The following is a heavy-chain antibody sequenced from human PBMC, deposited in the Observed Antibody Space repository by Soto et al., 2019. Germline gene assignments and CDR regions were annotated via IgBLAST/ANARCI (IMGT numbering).Heavy chain of an antibody. J-gene: IGHJ4*02. V-gene: IGHV1-18*01. D-gene: IGHD3-16*01. Sequence: QVQLVQSGAEVKKPGASVKVSCKASGYTFTSHGISSVRQAPGQGLEWMGWVSGYNGNTNYAQKFQGRVTMTTDTSTTTAYMELRSLTSDDTAVYYCSRDLGAKVYFWGQGTLVTVSS. CDR2: VSGYNGNT. CDR1: GYTFTSHG. CDR3: SRDLGAKVYF.